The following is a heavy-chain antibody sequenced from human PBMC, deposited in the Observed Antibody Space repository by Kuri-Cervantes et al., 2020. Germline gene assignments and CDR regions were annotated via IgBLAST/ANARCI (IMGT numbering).Heavy chain of an antibody. CDR2: ISGGYGST. D-gene: IGHD6-19*01. CDR1: GFTFSSSA. V-gene: IGHV3-23*01. J-gene: IGHJ5*01. CDR3: ARPPARYSSGWYGS. Sequence: GESLKISCAASGFTFSSSAMSWVRQAPGKGLEWVSTISGGYGSTYHADSVKGRFTISRDNSKNTLYLQMNSLRVEDTAVYYCARPPARYSSGWYGSWGQGTLVTVSS.